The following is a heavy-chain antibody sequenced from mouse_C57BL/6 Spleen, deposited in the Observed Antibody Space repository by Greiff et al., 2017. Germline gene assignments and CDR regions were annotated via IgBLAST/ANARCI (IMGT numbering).Heavy chain of an antibody. J-gene: IGHJ4*01. Sequence: DVKLQESGPGLVKPSQSLSLTCSVTGYSITSGYYWNWIRQFPGNKLEWMGYISYDGSNNYNPSLKNRISITRDTSKNQFFLKLNSVTTEDTATYYCARAGYYGSSYEDYYAMDYWGQGTSVTVSS. D-gene: IGHD1-1*01. CDR1: GYSITSGYY. V-gene: IGHV3-6*01. CDR2: ISYDGSN. CDR3: ARAGYYGSSYEDYYAMDY.